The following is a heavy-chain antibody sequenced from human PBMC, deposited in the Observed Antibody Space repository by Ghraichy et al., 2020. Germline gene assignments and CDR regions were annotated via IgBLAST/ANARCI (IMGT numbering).Heavy chain of an antibody. J-gene: IGHJ6*02. Sequence: SETLSLTCTVSGGSISSSSYYWGWIRQPPGKGLEWIGYIYYSGSTNYNPSLKSRVTISVDTSKNQFSLKLSSVTAADTAVYYCARVDGAEQLVQRRSSDYGMDVWGQGTTVTVSS. CDR1: GGSISSSSYY. CDR2: IYYSGST. V-gene: IGHV4-61*05. D-gene: IGHD6-6*01. CDR3: ARVDGAEQLVQRRSSDYGMDV.